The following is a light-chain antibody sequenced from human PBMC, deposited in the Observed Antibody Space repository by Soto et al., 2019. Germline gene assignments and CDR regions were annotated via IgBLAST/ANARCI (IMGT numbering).Light chain of an antibody. Sequence: EIVLTQSPATLSLSPGERATLSCRASQSVGSYLGWYQQKPVQAPRLLIYDASNRATGSPAGFSGSGFGTDFTLTISSLETEDYAVDDCQQRHKWFTFGHGTRLDIK. J-gene: IGKJ5*01. CDR3: QQRHKWFT. CDR2: DAS. V-gene: IGKV3-11*01. CDR1: QSVGSY.